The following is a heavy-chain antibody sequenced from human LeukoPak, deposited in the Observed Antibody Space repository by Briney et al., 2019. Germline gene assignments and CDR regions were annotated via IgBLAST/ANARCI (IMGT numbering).Heavy chain of an antibody. CDR1: GFTFSSYA. D-gene: IGHD6-25*01. Sequence: GGSLRLSCAASGFTFSSYAMSWVRQAPGKGLEWVSAISGSGGSTYYADSVKGRFAISRDNSNDRLYLQMNSLRVDDTAVYYCAGHPLTGGNFDSWGQGTLVTVSS. CDR2: ISGSGGST. CDR3: AGHPLTGGNFDS. J-gene: IGHJ4*02. V-gene: IGHV3-23*01.